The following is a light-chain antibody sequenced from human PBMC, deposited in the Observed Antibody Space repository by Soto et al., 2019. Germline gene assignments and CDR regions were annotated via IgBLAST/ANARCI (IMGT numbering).Light chain of an antibody. CDR2: GAS. CDR1: QSVSSN. V-gene: IGKV3-15*01. Sequence: EKVMSQSPATLSVSPGERATLSCRASQSVSSNLAWYQQKPGQTPRLLIYGASTRATGIPDRFSGSGSGTEFTLTISSLQSEDFAVYYCQQRNIWPPVTFGQGTRLEIK. J-gene: IGKJ5*01. CDR3: QQRNIWPPVT.